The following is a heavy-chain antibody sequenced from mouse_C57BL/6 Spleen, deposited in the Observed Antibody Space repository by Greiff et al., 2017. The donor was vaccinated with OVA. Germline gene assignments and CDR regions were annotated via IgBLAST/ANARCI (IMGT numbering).Heavy chain of an antibody. CDR2: IDPSDSYT. V-gene: IGHV1-59*01. CDR3: ARAAHYGSSPYYFDY. Sequence: VQLQQPGAELVRPGTSVKLSCKASGYTFTSYWMHWVKQRPGQGLEWIGVIDPSDSYTNYNQKFKGKATLTVDTSSSTAYMQLSSLTSEDSAVYYCARAAHYGSSPYYFDYWGQGTTLTVSS. J-gene: IGHJ2*01. D-gene: IGHD1-1*01. CDR1: GYTFTSYW.